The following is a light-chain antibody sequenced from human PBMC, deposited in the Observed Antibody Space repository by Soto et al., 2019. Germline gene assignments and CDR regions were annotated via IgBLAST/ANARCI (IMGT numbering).Light chain of an antibody. CDR3: QQYGDATPIT. Sequence: EIVLTQSPGTLSLSPGERAPLSCRASQGVSRGYLAWYQQKAGQAPRLLIYGVSSRATGVSHRYSGSGSGTDFTLTISGLEPEDVAVYYCQQYGDATPITFGQGTRLEIK. CDR2: GVS. CDR1: QGVSRGY. J-gene: IGKJ5*01. V-gene: IGKV3-20*01.